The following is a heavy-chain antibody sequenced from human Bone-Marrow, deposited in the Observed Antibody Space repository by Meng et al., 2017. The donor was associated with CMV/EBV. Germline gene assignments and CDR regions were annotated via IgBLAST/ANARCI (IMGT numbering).Heavy chain of an antibody. J-gene: IGHJ6*02. V-gene: IGHV4-39*07. CDR3: ASGGMDV. CDR1: GGSISSSSYY. CDR2: IYYSGST. Sequence: SATLSLTCTVSGGSISSSSYYWGWIRQPPGKGLEWIGSIYYSGSTYYNPSLKSRLTISVDMSKNQFSLKLNSVTAADTAVYYCASGGMDVWGQGTPVTVSS.